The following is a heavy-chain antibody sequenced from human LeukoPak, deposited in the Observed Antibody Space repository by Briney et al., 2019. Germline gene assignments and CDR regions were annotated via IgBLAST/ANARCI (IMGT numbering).Heavy chain of an antibody. Sequence: PSETLSLTCAVSGASISSSIHYWGWVRQPPGKGLEWIGSVYYSGGTYYNPSLESRLTISVDTSNNRFSLKLKSVTAADTAVIYCARVTTGSTTLDSWGQGILVTVSS. V-gene: IGHV4-39*02. CDR2: VYYSGGT. J-gene: IGHJ5*01. CDR1: GASISSSIHY. CDR3: ARVTTGSTTLDS. D-gene: IGHD1-1*01.